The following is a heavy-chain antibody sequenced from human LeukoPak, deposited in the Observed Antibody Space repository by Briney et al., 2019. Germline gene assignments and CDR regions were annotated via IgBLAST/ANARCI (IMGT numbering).Heavy chain of an antibody. Sequence: GGSLRLSCAASGFTFSSYGMHWVRQAPGKGLGWVAFIRYDGSNKYYADSVKGRFTISRDNSKNTLYLQMSGLRAEDAAVYYCAKGPGYCSSTNCYYFDYWGQGTLVTVSS. CDR3: AKGPGYCSSTNCYYFDY. CDR2: IRYDGSNK. J-gene: IGHJ4*02. D-gene: IGHD2-2*01. V-gene: IGHV3-30*02. CDR1: GFTFSSYG.